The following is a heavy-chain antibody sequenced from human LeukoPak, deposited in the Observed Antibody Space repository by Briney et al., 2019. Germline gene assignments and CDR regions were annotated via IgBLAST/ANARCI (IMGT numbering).Heavy chain of an antibody. CDR1: GGTFSSYA. CDR2: IIPIFDTA. J-gene: IGHJ6*02. Sequence: SVKVSCKASGGTFSSYAISWVRQAPGQGLEWMGGIIPIFDTANYAQKFQGRVTITADESTSTAYMELSSLRSEDTAVYYCARTQSYGSGSYYNVFPYYYYGMDVWGQGTTVTVSS. V-gene: IGHV1-69*13. CDR3: ARTQSYGSGSYYNVFPYYYYGMDV. D-gene: IGHD3-10*01.